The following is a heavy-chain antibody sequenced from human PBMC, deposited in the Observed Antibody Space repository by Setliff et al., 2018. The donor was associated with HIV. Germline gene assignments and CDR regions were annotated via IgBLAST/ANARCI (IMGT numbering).Heavy chain of an antibody. CDR1: GGSFSTYY. D-gene: IGHD3-10*01. V-gene: IGHV4-4*07. J-gene: IGHJ3*01. CDR2: VHSTGTT. Sequence: PSETLSLTCTVSGGSFSTYYWSWIRQPAGEGPEYIGRVHSTGTTIYNPSLKSRVTMSVDASKNQLSLKLRSVAAADTAVYSWARARITMIGGRLEPYAFDRWGQGTKVTVSS. CDR3: ARARITMIGGRLEPYAFDR.